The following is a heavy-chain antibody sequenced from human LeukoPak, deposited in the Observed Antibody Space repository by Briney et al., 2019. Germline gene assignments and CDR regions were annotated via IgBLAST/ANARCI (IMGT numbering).Heavy chain of an antibody. CDR2: IYSGGST. CDR3: AKLSDFEFWSGYIDY. D-gene: IGHD3-3*01. J-gene: IGHJ4*02. Sequence: GGSLRLSCAASGFTVSSNYMSWVRQAPGKGLEWVSVIYSGGSTYYADSVKGRFTISRDNSKNTLYLQMNSLRAEDTAVYYCAKLSDFEFWSGYIDYWGQGTLVTVSS. V-gene: IGHV3-53*01. CDR1: GFTVSSNY.